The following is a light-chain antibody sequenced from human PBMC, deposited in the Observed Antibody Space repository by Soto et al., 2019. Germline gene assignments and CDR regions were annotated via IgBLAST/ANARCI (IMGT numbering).Light chain of an antibody. CDR1: QGASSY. CDR2: AAS. J-gene: IGKJ5*01. Sequence: DIQLTQSPSFLSASIGDRVTISCRASQGASSYLAWYQQKPGKAPRLLIYAASTLQNGVPSRFSGSGSGTEFTLTISGLQPEDFGTYYCQQLNSYPITFGQGTRLEIK. V-gene: IGKV1-9*01. CDR3: QQLNSYPIT.